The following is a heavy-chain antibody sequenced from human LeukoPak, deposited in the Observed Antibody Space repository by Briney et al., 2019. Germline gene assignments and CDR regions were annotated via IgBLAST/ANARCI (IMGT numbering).Heavy chain of an antibody. CDR3: ARHGGYDSSGYYEYYFDY. CDR1: GGSISSYY. CDR2: IYTSGST. V-gene: IGHV4-4*09. Sequence: SETLSLTCTVSGGSISSYYWSWIRQPPGKGLEWIGYIYTSGSTNYNPSLKSRVTISVDTSKNQFSLKLSSVTAADTAVYYCARHGGYDSSGYYEYYFDYWGRGTLVTVSS. J-gene: IGHJ4*02. D-gene: IGHD3-22*01.